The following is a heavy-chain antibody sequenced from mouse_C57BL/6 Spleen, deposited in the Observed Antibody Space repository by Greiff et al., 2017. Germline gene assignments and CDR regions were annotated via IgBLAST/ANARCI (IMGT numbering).Heavy chain of an antibody. D-gene: IGHD1-1*01. V-gene: IGHV14-2*01. CDR3: ARTSVVAPYAMDY. Sequence: VQLQQSGAELVKPGASVKLSCTASGFNITDYYMHWVKQRPEQGLEWIGRIDPEGGGTKYAQKLQGKATITADTTSNTAYLQLSSLTSEDTAVYYCARTSVVAPYAMDYGGKGTSATVS. CDR1: GFNITDYY. CDR2: IDPEGGGT. J-gene: IGHJ4*01.